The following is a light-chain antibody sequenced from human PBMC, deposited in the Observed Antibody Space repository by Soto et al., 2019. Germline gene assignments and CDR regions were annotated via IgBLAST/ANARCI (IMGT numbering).Light chain of an antibody. V-gene: IGLV1-47*02. CDR3: AAWDDSLSGGV. CDR1: SFIIALNH. CDR2: SND. Sequence: SGLTQPPPASGTPRQTVPISCSGSSFIIALNHVSWYKQLQGMAPKLLIHSNDERPSGVPDRFSGSKSGTSASLAISGLRSEDEAEYYCAAWDDSLSGGVFGTGTKVTVL. J-gene: IGLJ1*01.